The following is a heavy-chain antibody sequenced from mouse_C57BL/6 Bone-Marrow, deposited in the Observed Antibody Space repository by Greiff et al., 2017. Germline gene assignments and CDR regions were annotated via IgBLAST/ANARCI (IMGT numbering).Heavy chain of an antibody. J-gene: IGHJ3*01. V-gene: IGHV1-81*01. D-gene: IGHD5-5*01. CDR2: IYPRSGNT. CDR1: GYTFTSYG. Sequence: QVQLKQSGAELARPGASVKLSCKASGYTFTSYGISWVKQRTGQGLEWIGEIYPRSGNTYYNEKFKGKATLTADKSSSTAYMELRSLTSEDSAVYFCARLNDYPAYWGQGTLVTVSA. CDR3: ARLNDYPAY.